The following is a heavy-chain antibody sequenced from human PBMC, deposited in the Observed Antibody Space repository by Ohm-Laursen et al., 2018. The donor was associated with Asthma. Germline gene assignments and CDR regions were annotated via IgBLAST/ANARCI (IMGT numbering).Heavy chain of an antibody. CDR1: GFTFSSYG. J-gene: IGHJ4*02. CDR3: TRGGHYGSYFDY. Sequence: SLRLSCSASGFTFSSYGMHWVRQAPGKGLEWVAVISYDGSNKYYADSVKGRFTISRDNSKNTLYLQMNSLRAEDTAVYYCTRGGHYGSYFDYWGQGTLVTVSS. V-gene: IGHV3-30*03. CDR2: ISYDGSNK. D-gene: IGHD4-17*01.